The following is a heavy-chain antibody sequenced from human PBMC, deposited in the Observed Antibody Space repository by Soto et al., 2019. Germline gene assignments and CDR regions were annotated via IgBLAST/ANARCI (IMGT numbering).Heavy chain of an antibody. CDR1: GFTFSDYA. CDR2: LGGSNSDT. Sequence: GGSLRLSCAASGFTFSDYAMSWVRQAPGKGLEWVSGLGGSNSDTHYAASVEGRFTVSRDNSRSTLFLQMNSLRVEDTAVYYCAKDKVDHNSVWDPFDIWGQGTMVTVSS. J-gene: IGHJ3*02. CDR3: AKDKVDHNSVWDPFDI. V-gene: IGHV3-23*01. D-gene: IGHD2-15*01.